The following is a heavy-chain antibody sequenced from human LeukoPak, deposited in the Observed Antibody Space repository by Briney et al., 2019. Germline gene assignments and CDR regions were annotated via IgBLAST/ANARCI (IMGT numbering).Heavy chain of an antibody. Sequence: SETLSLTCTVSGGSISSGGYYWSWVRQHPGKGLEWIGYIYYSGSTYYNPPLKSRVTISVDTSKNQFSLKLSSVTAADTAVYYCARDNRTNLNYTGGYYFDYWGQGTLVTVSS. J-gene: IGHJ4*02. D-gene: IGHD1-7*01. CDR2: IYYSGST. CDR1: GGSISSGGYY. V-gene: IGHV4-31*03. CDR3: ARDNRTNLNYTGGYYFDY.